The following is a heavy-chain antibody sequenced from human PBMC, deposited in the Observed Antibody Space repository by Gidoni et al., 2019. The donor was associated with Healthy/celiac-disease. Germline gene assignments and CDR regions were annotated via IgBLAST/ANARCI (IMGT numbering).Heavy chain of an antibody. V-gene: IGHV3-11*01. Sequence: QVQLVVSGGGLVKPGGSLRLSCAPSGFPFSDYYMRWIRQAPGKGLEWVSEIRRSGSTIYEADAVKGRFTIARENAKKALYLQRNSLRAEETAVYYCARVDLVATAGAFDIWGQGTMVTVSS. CDR3: ARVDLVATAGAFDI. CDR1: GFPFSDYY. J-gene: IGHJ3*02. CDR2: IRRSGSTI. D-gene: IGHD5-12*01.